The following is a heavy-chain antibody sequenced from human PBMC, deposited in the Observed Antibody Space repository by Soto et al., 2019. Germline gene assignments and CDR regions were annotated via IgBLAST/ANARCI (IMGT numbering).Heavy chain of an antibody. D-gene: IGHD4-17*01. CDR1: GFSLSTSGVG. J-gene: IGHJ3*02. CDR2: IYWNDDK. Sequence: SGPTLVNPTQTLTLTCTFSGFSLSTSGVGGGWIRQPPGKALEWLALIYWNDDKRYSPSLKSRLTITKDTSKNQVVLTMTNVDPVDTATYYCALSYDYGGNSVADAFDIWGQGTMVTVSS. V-gene: IGHV2-5*01. CDR3: ALSYDYGGNSVADAFDI.